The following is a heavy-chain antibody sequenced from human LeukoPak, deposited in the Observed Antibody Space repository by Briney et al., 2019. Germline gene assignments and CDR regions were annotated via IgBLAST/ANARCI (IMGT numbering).Heavy chain of an antibody. CDR1: GDSITNSISY. CDR2: ISYDGGT. CDR3: AKREEWSKTCAYDI. J-gene: IGHJ3*02. D-gene: IGHD3-3*01. V-gene: IGHV4-39*01. Sequence: SETLSLTCSVSGDSITNSISYWGWIRQSPGRGLEWIADISYDGGTDYNPSLKSRVTISVDTSKNQFSLKLSSVTAADTALYYCAKREEWSKTCAYDIWGQGTMVAVSS.